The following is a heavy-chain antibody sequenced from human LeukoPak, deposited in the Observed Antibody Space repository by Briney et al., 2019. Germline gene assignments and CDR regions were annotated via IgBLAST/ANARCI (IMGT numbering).Heavy chain of an antibody. CDR3: ARDNGGGDYVYFDY. J-gene: IGHJ4*02. Sequence: PSETLSLTCTVSGGSISSYYWSWIRQHPGKGLEWIGYIYYSGSTNYNPSLKSRVTISVDTSKNQFSLKLSSVTAADTAVYYCARDNGGGDYVYFDYWGQGTLVTVSS. V-gene: IGHV4-59*01. CDR1: GGSISSYY. D-gene: IGHD4-17*01. CDR2: IYYSGST.